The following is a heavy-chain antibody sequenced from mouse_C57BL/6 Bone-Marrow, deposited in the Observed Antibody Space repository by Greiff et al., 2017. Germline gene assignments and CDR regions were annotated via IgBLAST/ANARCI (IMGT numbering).Heavy chain of an antibody. CDR3: ASPRFITTVVDGFDY. V-gene: IGHV1-19*01. J-gene: IGHJ2*01. Sequence: VQLQQSGPVLVKPGASVKMSCKASGYTFTDYYMNWVKQSHGKSLEWIGVINPYNGGTSYNQKFKGKATLTVAKSSSPAYMELNSLSSEDSAVYYGASPRFITTVVDGFDYWGQGTTLTVSS. CDR1: GYTFTDYY. D-gene: IGHD1-1*01. CDR2: INPYNGGT.